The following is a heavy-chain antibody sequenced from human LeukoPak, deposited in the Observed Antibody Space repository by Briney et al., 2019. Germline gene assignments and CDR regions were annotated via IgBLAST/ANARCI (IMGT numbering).Heavy chain of an antibody. CDR2: IRGKALGWAT. J-gene: IGHJ4*02. V-gene: IGHV3-49*03. CDR1: GFTFADYG. D-gene: IGHD3-3*01. CDR3: STDFWRLGFDY. Sequence: GGSLRLSCIGSGFTFADYGLSWFRQAPGKGLEWVGFIRGKALGWATEYAASVKGRFSMSRDDSKNIAYLQMDNLKTEDTAVYYCSTDFWRLGFDYWGQGTLVTVSS.